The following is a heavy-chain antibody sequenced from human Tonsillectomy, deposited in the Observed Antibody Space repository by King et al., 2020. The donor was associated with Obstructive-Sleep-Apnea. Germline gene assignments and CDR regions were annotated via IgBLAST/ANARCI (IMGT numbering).Heavy chain of an antibody. CDR1: GYRFTSYW. Sequence: QLVQSGAEVKKSGESLKISCKGSGYRFTSYWIGWVRQQPGKGLEWMGIIYPGDSDTRYSPAFQGQVTISADKSISTAYLQWSRLKASDTAMYYCARWGSAVAGDNWFDPWGRGTLVSVSS. CDR2: IYPGDSDT. CDR3: ARWGSAVAGDNWFDP. D-gene: IGHD6-19*01. V-gene: IGHV5-51*01. J-gene: IGHJ5*02.